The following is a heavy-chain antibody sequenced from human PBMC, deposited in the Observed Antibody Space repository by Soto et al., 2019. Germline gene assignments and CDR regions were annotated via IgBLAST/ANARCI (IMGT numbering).Heavy chain of an antibody. V-gene: IGHV3-23*01. CDR2: ISSSGGST. D-gene: IGHD1-26*01. Sequence: EVQLLESWGGLAQPGGSLRLPCAASGFTFSNYGMSWVRQAPGKGLEWVSTISSSGGSTYYADSVKGRFTISRDNSKNTLYLQMNRLRAEDAAVYYCAKPYSGSYFPFDDWGQGTLVTVSS. J-gene: IGHJ4*02. CDR1: GFTFSNYG. CDR3: AKPYSGSYFPFDD.